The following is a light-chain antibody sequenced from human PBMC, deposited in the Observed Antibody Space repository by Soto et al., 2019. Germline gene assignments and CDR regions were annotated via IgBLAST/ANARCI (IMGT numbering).Light chain of an antibody. V-gene: IGKV3-15*01. Sequence: EVVLTQSPVTRSLSPCEIATLSCSSIQSVSSSYLAWYQQKPGQAPRLLIYGASSRATDIPARFSGSGSGTEFTLTISSLQSEDFAVYYCQQYNNWPPITFGQGTRLEIK. CDR2: GAS. CDR1: QSVSSSY. CDR3: QQYNNWPPIT. J-gene: IGKJ5*01.